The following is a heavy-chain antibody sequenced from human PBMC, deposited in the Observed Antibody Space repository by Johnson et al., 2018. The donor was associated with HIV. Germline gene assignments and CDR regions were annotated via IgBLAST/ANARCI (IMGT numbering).Heavy chain of an antibody. V-gene: IGHV3-13*01. D-gene: IGHD3-22*01. CDR2: IGSAGDT. CDR1: GFTFSSYD. CDR3: SGDSSGYYYYDAFDI. Sequence: EVQVVESGGGLVQPGGSLRLSCAASGFTFSSYDMHWVRQATGKGLEWVSTIGSAGDTYYPGSVKGRFTISRDNSKNTLYLQMNSLRAEDTAVYYCSGDSSGYYYYDAFDIWGQGTMVTVSS. J-gene: IGHJ3*02.